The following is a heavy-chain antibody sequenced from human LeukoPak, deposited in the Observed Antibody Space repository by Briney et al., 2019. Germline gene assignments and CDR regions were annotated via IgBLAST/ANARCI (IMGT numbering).Heavy chain of an antibody. V-gene: IGHV3-23*01. CDR3: ARDHYSNYLDY. D-gene: IGHD4-11*01. CDR2: ISGSGGST. CDR1: GFTFSSYA. J-gene: IGHJ4*02. Sequence: GGSLRLSCAASGFTFSSYAMSWVRQAPGKGLEWVSAISGSGGSTYYADSVKGRFTISRDNSKNTLYLQMNSLRPEDTALYYCARDHYSNYLDYWGQGTLVTVSS.